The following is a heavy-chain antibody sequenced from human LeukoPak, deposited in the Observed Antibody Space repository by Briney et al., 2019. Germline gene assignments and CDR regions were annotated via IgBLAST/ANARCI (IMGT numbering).Heavy chain of an antibody. CDR3: AKKRVFGWAFNWFDP. D-gene: IGHD3-16*01. V-gene: IGHV3-23*01. CDR2: ISGSGGST. Sequence: GGSLRLSCAASGFTFSSYAMSWVRQAPGKGLEWVSAISGSGGSTYYADSVKGRFTISRDNSKNTLYLQMNSLRAEDTAVYYCAKKRVFGWAFNWFDPWGQGTLVTVSS. CDR1: GFTFSSYA. J-gene: IGHJ5*02.